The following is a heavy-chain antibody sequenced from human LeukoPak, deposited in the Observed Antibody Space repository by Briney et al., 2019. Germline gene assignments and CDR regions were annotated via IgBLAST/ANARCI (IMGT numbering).Heavy chain of an antibody. D-gene: IGHD3-3*01. CDR3: ARDGARSDFDY. Sequence: GASVNVSCKASGYSFIGYYIYWVRQAPGQGLEWVGGINPSGGSTTYAQKFQGRVTMTRDTSTSTVYMELSSLRSEDTAVYYCARDGARSDFDYWGQGTLVTVSS. J-gene: IGHJ4*02. CDR1: GYSFIGYY. CDR2: INPSGGST. V-gene: IGHV1-46*01.